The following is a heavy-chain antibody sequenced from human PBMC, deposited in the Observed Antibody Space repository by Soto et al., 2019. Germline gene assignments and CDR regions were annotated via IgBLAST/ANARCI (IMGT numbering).Heavy chain of an antibody. CDR2: IYYSGST. J-gene: IGHJ6*03. CDR3: ARHYWYGAGSYYHYYYYYMDV. CDR1: GGSISSYY. D-gene: IGHD3-10*01. Sequence: SETQSLTCTVSGGSISSYYWSWIRQPPGKGLEWIGYIYYSGSTNYNPSLKSRVTISVDTSKNQFSLKLSSVTAADTAVYYCARHYWYGAGSYYHYYYYYMDVWGKGTTVTVSS. V-gene: IGHV4-59*08.